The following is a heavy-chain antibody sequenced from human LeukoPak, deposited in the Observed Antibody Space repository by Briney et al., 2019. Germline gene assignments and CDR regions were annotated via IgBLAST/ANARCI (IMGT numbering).Heavy chain of an antibody. CDR3: ARYRGASGYHFDY. V-gene: IGHV4-34*01. CDR1: GGSFSGYY. J-gene: IGHJ4*02. CDR2: IYHSGST. Sequence: SETLSLTCALYGGSFSGYYWSWIRQPPGKGLEWIGEIYHSGSTNYNPSLKSRVTISLDKSKNQFSLKLYSVTAADAAVYYCARYRGASGYHFDYWGQGTLVTVSS. D-gene: IGHD5-12*01.